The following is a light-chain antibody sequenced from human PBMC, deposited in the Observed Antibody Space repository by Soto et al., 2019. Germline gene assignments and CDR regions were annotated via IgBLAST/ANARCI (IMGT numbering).Light chain of an antibody. CDR1: QSVSSN. CDR2: GAS. Sequence: EIVMTQSPATLSVSPGERATLSCRASQSVSSNLAWYQQKPGQAPRLLIYGASTRAPGIPARFSGSGSGTEFTLTISSLQSEDFAVYYCQQYNNWPTTFDQGTKVEIK. V-gene: IGKV3-15*01. J-gene: IGKJ1*01. CDR3: QQYNNWPTT.